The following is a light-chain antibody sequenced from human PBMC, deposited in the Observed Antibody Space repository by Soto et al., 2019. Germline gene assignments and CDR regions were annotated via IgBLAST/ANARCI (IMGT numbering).Light chain of an antibody. V-gene: IGKV1-17*01. J-gene: IGKJ5*01. Sequence: IQTTQSPCSLSAYVGAILTITRRASQGIRNDLGWYQQKPGKAPKLLIYAASTLQSGVPSRFSGSGSGTGFTLTISSLQPEDCATYYCQQRSSYPSTFGQGTQREIK. CDR3: QQRSSYPST. CDR2: AAS. CDR1: QGIRND.